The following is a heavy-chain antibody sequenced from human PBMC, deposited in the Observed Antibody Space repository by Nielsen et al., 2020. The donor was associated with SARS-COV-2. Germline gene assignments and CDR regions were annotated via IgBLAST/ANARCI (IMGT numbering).Heavy chain of an antibody. CDR3: ARGVTIFGVVIPHFDY. CDR1: GYTFTSYG. D-gene: IGHD3-3*01. CDR2: MNPNSGNT. V-gene: IGHV1-8*02. Sequence: ASVKVSCKASGYTFTSYGISWVRQATGQGLEWMGWMNPNSGNTGYAQKFQGRVTMTRNTSISTAYMELSSLRSEDTAVYYCARGVTIFGVVIPHFDYWGQGTLVTVSS. J-gene: IGHJ4*02.